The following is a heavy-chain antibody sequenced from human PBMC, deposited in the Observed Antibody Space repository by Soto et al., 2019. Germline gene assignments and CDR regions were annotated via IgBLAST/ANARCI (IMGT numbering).Heavy chain of an antibody. D-gene: IGHD6-13*01. Sequence: QVQLVESGGGVVQPGRSLRLSCAASGFTFSSYGMHWVRQAPGKGLEWVAVISYDGSNKYYADSVKGRFTISRDNSKNTLYLQMNSLRAEDTAVYYCAKMVTKDSSSWYPTPDAFDIWGQGTMVTVSS. CDR2: ISYDGSNK. CDR3: AKMVTKDSSSWYPTPDAFDI. J-gene: IGHJ3*02. V-gene: IGHV3-30*18. CDR1: GFTFSSYG.